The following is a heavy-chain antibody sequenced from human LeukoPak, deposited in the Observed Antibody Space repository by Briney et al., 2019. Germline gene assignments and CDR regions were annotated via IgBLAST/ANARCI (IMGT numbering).Heavy chain of an antibody. CDR3: ARAGDSSGFHYYYYGMDV. J-gene: IGHJ6*02. CDR1: GGSISSSSYY. CDR2: IYYSGST. V-gene: IGHV4-39*07. Sequence: PSETLSLTCTVSGGSISSSSYYWGWIRQPPGKGLEWIGSIYYSGSTYYNPSLKSRVTISVDTSRTQFSLKLSSVTAADTAVYYCARAGDSSGFHYYYYGMDVWGQGTTVTVSS. D-gene: IGHD3-22*01.